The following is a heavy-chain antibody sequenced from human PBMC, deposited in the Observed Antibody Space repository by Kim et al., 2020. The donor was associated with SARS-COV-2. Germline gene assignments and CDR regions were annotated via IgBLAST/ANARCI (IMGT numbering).Heavy chain of an antibody. CDR1: GGTFSSYA. CDR2: IIPIFGTA. J-gene: IGHJ6*02. D-gene: IGHD3-10*01. CDR3: ASSYGSGSYYTPMSDRGSAMDA. V-gene: IGHV1-69*13. Sequence: SVKVSCKASGGTFSSYAISWVRQAPGQGLEWMGGIIPIFGTANYAQKFQGRVTITADESTSTAYMELSSLRSEDTAVYYCASSYGSGSYYTPMSDRGSAMDAGGQGDTVTVTS.